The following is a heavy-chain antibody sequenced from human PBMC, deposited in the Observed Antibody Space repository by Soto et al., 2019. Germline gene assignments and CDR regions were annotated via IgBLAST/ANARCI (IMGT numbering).Heavy chain of an antibody. CDR1: GFTFSEYS. J-gene: IGHJ5*02. D-gene: IGHD3-9*01. CDR2: ISSDGDIT. Sequence: GGSLRLSCSASGFTFSEYSMHWVRQAPGKGLQYVSTISSDGDITYYADSVKGRFTISRDNSKNTLYLQMNSLRPEDTAVYYCVKVSTFYDILNGYYSTSLFDPWGQGTLVTVS. V-gene: IGHV3-64D*06. CDR3: VKVSTFYDILNGYYSTSLFDP.